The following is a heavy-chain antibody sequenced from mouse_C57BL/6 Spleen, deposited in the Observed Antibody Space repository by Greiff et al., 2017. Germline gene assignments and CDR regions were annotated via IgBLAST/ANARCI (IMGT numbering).Heavy chain of an antibody. CDR2: INPNNGGT. CDR3: ARRGYYYGSSSYYYAMDY. V-gene: IGHV1-26*01. D-gene: IGHD1-1*01. J-gene: IGHJ4*01. Sequence: VQLQQSGPELVKPGASVKISCKASGYTFTDYYMNWVKQSHGKSLEWIGDINPNNGGTSYNQKFKGKATLTVDKSSSTAYMELRSLTSEDSAVYYCARRGYYYGSSSYYYAMDYWGQGTSVTVSS. CDR1: GYTFTDYY.